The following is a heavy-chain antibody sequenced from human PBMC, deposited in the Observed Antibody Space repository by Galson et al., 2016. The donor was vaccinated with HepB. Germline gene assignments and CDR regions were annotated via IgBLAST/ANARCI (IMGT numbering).Heavy chain of an antibody. Sequence: SLRLSCAASGFSFRSYAMHWVRQAPGKGLEWVAVISYDGSDKYYAGSVKGRFTISRDNSKNTLYLQMNSLRAEDTSVYYCARGPGSYYRGREYYYGMDVWGQGTTVTVSS. J-gene: IGHJ6*02. V-gene: IGHV3-30*04. CDR3: ARGPGSYYRGREYYYGMDV. CDR2: ISYDGSDK. D-gene: IGHD3-10*01. CDR1: GFSFRSYA.